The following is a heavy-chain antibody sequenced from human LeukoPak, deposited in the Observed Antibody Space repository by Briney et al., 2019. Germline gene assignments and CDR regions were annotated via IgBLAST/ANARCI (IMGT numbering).Heavy chain of an antibody. J-gene: IGHJ4*02. D-gene: IGHD3-3*01. CDR1: GFTFSQFA. V-gene: IGHV3-23*01. Sequence: GGSLRLSCTASGFTFSQFAMNWVRQTPGKGLEWVSVISGSGGTYYADSVRGRFTISRDNSKHTVSLQMNALRAEDTAVYYCARGITAFGVPGATYYFDYWGQGTLVTVSS. CDR2: ISGSGGT. CDR3: ARGITAFGVPGATYYFDY.